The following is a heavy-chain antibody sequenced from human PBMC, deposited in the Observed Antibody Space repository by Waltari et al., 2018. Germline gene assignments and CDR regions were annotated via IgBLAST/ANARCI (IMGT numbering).Heavy chain of an antibody. D-gene: IGHD4-17*01. CDR3: GRIAFGDDGGYFQH. Sequence: QLQLQESGPGLVKPSETLSLTCTVSGGSISTNYNWGWIRPPTGKGLEWMGNMQYRGSTGYNPSLKIRVTMSLDTSKNQFSLRLSSVGAADTAVYFCGRIAFGDDGGYFQHWGQGTLVTVSS. CDR1: GGSISTNYN. CDR2: MQYRGST. J-gene: IGHJ1*01. V-gene: IGHV4-39*01.